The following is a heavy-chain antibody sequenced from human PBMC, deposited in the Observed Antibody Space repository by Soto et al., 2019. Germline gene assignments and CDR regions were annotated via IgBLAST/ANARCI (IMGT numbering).Heavy chain of an antibody. V-gene: IGHV3-30*18. J-gene: IGHJ3*02. D-gene: IGHD6-19*01. CDR1: GFTFSSYG. CDR2: ISYDGSNK. Sequence: QVQLVESGGGVVQPGRSLRLSCAASGFTFSSYGMHWVRQAPGKGLEWVAVISYDGSNKYYADSVKGRFTISRDNSKNSLYLQMNSLRAEDTAVYYCAKVRIAVAGTRSYDAFDIWGQGTIVTVSS. CDR3: AKVRIAVAGTRSYDAFDI.